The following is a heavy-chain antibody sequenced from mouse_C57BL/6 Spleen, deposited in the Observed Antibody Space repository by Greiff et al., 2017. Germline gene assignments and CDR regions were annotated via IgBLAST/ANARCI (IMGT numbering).Heavy chain of an antibody. CDR1: GYTFTSYW. CDR2: IHPNSGST. V-gene: IGHV1-64*01. Sequence: VQLQQSGAELVKPGASVKLSCKASGYTFTSYWMHWVKQRPGQGLEWIGMIHPNSGSTNYNEKFKSKATLTVDKSSSTAYMQLSSLTSEDSAVYYCARSDSYGSRVNYWRQGTTLTVSS. CDR3: ARSDSYGSRVNY. J-gene: IGHJ2*01. D-gene: IGHD1-1*01.